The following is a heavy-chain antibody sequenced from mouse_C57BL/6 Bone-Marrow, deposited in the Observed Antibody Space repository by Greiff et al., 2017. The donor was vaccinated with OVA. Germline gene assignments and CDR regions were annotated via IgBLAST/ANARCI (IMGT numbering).Heavy chain of an antibody. V-gene: IGHV1-50*01. CDR1: GYTFTSYW. J-gene: IGHJ3*01. D-gene: IGHD2-3*01. CDR2: IDPSDSYT. CDR3: ARDDGYSFAY. Sequence: QVQLKQPGAELVKPGASVKLSCKASGYTFTSYWMQWVKQRPGQGLEWIGEIDPSDSYTNSNQKFKGKATLTVDTAASTAYMQRSSLTSEDSAVYYCARDDGYSFAYWGQGTLVTVSA.